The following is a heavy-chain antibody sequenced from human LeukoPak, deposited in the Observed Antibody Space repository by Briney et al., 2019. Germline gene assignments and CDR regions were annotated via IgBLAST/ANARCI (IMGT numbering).Heavy chain of an antibody. D-gene: IGHD4-11*01. CDR1: GFTFSDYY. CDR2: ISSSGSTI. V-gene: IGHV3-11*01. CDR3: ARDLEGSNYAEWFDP. Sequence: PGGSLRLSCAASGFTFSDYYMSWIRQAPGKGLEWVSYISSSGSTIYYADSVKGRFTISRDNAKNSLYLQMNSLRAEDTAVYYCARDLEGSNYAEWFDPWGQGTLVTVSS. J-gene: IGHJ5*02.